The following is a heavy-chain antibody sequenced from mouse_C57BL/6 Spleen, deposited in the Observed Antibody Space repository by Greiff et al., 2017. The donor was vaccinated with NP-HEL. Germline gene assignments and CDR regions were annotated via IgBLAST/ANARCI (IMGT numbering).Heavy chain of an antibody. CDR3: GRGGSSYNWYFDV. CDR1: GYSFTSYY. Sequence: QVQLQQSGPELVKPGASVKISCKASGYSFTSYYIHWVKQRPGQGLEWIGWIYPGSGNTKYNEKFKGKATLTADTSSSTAYMQLSSRTSEDAAVYYCGRGGSSYNWYFDVWGTGTTVTVSS. D-gene: IGHD1-1*01. J-gene: IGHJ1*03. CDR2: IYPGSGNT. V-gene: IGHV1-66*01.